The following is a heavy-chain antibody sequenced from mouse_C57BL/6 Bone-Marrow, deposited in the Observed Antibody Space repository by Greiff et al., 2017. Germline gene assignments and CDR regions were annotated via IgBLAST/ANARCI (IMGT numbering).Heavy chain of an antibody. J-gene: IGHJ2*01. CDR2: IDPETGGT. D-gene: IGHD2-3*01. CDR3: TRPLYDGYYLSFAY. V-gene: IGHV1-15*01. Sequence: QVQLQQSGAELVRPGASVTLSCKASGYTFTDYEMHWVKQTPVHGLEWIGAIDPETGGTAYNQKFKGKAILTADKSSSTAYMELRSLTSEYSAVYYCTRPLYDGYYLSFAYWGQGTTLTVSS. CDR1: GYTFTDYE.